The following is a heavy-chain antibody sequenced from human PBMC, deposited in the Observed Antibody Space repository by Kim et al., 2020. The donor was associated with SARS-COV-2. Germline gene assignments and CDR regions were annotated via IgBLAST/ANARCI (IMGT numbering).Heavy chain of an antibody. CDR2: IWYDGSNK. Sequence: GSLRLSCAASGFTFSSYGMHWVRQAPGKGLEWVAVIWYDGSNKYYADSVKGRFTISRDNSKNTLYLQMNSLRAEDTAVYYCARDFRFGEDDAFDIWGQGTMVTVSS. CDR1: GFTFSSYG. D-gene: IGHD3-10*01. V-gene: IGHV3-33*01. J-gene: IGHJ3*02. CDR3: ARDFRFGEDDAFDI.